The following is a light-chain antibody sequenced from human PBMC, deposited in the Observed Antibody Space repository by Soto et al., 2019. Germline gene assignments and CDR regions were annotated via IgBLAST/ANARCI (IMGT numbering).Light chain of an antibody. CDR3: QQYNDNWT. J-gene: IGKJ1*01. CDR1: QSISSW. Sequence: DLQMTQSPSTLSASVGDRVTITCRASQSISSWLAWYQQKPGTAPKLLIYKASTLQSGVPSRFSGSGSGTEFTLNISSLQPDDSATYYCQQYNDNWTFGQGTKVEIK. CDR2: KAS. V-gene: IGKV1-5*03.